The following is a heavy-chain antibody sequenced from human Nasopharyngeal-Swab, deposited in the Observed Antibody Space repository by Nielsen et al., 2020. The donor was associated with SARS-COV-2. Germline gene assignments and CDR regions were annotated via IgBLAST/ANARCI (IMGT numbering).Heavy chain of an antibody. V-gene: IGHV3-33*08. D-gene: IGHD2-2*01. Sequence: GGSLRLSCAGSGFTFNDYYLDWVRQAPGKGLEWVAVMWYAGSSERYADSVKGRFTISRDISKNTLYLQMNSLRAEDTAVYYCARESGVSSTSPFDCWGRGTLVTVPS. CDR3: ARESGVSSTSPFDC. CDR2: MWYAGSSE. CDR1: GFTFNDYY. J-gene: IGHJ4*02.